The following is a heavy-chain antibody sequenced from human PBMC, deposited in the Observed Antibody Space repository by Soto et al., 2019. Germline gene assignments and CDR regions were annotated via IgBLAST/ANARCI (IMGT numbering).Heavy chain of an antibody. J-gene: IGHJ3*02. CDR3: VSGSGSYYFHDAFDI. CDR2: IYYSGST. V-gene: IGHV4-59*01. CDR1: GGSISSYY. Sequence: SETLSLTCTVSGGSISSYYWSWIRQPPGKGLEWIGYIYYSGSTNYNPSLKSRVTISVDTSKNQFSLKLSSVTAADTAVYYCVSGSGSYYFHDAFDIWGQGTMVT. D-gene: IGHD3-10*01.